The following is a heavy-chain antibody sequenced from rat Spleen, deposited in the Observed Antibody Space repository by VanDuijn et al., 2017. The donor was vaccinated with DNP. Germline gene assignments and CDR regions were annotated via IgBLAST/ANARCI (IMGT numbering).Heavy chain of an antibody. Sequence: EVQLQESGPGLVKPSQSLSLTCSVTGYSITSSYRWNWIRKFPGNKLEWMGYINSAGSTNYNPSLKSRISITRDTSKNQFFLQVNSVTTEDTATYYCARGYSYMDYFDYWGQGVMVTVSS. CDR2: INSAGST. CDR1: GYSITSSYR. D-gene: IGHD1-2*01. CDR3: ARGYSYMDYFDY. V-gene: IGHV3-3*01. J-gene: IGHJ2*01.